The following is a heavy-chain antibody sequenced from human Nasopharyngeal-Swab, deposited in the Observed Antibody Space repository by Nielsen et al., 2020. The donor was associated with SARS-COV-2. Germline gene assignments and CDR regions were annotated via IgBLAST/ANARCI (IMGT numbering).Heavy chain of an antibody. CDR2: IYYSGST. CDR3: ASGPFGPGDSYYYYGLDV. D-gene: IGHD3/OR15-3a*01. Sequence: PGKGLEWIGSIYYSGSTYYNPSLKSRVTISVDTSKNQFSLKLSSVTAADTAVYYCASGPFGPGDSYYYYGLDVWGQGTTVTVSS. J-gene: IGHJ6*02. V-gene: IGHV4-39*01.